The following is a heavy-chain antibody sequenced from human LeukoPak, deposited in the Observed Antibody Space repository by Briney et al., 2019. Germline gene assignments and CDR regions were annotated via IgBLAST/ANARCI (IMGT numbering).Heavy chain of an antibody. Sequence: ASVKVSCKPSAYTLGTYYIHWLRQAPGQGLEWTGIINPSGSTSYAQKFLGRVTMTRDTSTSTVYMELSTLRSEDTAVYYCARSTDGYNGNYYSDWGQGTTVTVSS. J-gene: IGHJ6*02. CDR3: ARSTDGYNGNYYSD. CDR1: AYTLGTYY. V-gene: IGHV1-46*01. CDR2: INPSGST. D-gene: IGHD5-24*01.